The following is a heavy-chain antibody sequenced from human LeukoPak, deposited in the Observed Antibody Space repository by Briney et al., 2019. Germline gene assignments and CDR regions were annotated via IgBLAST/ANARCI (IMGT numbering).Heavy chain of an antibody. CDR3: ARDRQGSSRGVFDP. CDR1: GGAISSGGYY. Sequence: PSETLSLTCTVSGGAISSGGYYWSWIRQHPGKGLEWIGYIYYSETTYYNPSLKSRVTISIDASKNQFSLKLSSVTAADTAVYYCARDRQGSSRGVFDPWGQGTLVTVSS. J-gene: IGHJ5*02. V-gene: IGHV4-31*03. D-gene: IGHD6-13*01. CDR2: IYYSETT.